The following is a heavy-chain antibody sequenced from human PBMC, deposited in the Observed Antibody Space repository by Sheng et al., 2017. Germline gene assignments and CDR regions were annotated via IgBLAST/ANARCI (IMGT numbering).Heavy chain of an antibody. CDR1: GFTFSTYA. Sequence: EVQLVESGGGSVQPGGTLRLSCAASGFTFSTYAMNWVRQAPGKGLEWLSVITSSSDATYYAESVKGRFIISRDNPKNTLFLQMNSLRVDDTAIYYCAKGHDVWSGWHKTPVADWGKGTTVIVSS. D-gene: IGHD3-3*01. CDR3: AKGHDVWSGWHKTPVAD. V-gene: IGHV3-23*04. CDR2: ITSSSDAT. J-gene: IGHJ6*04.